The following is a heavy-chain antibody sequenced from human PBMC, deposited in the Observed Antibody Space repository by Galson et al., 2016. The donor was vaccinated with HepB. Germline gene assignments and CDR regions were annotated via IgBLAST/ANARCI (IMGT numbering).Heavy chain of an antibody. CDR1: GFTFSSYG. Sequence: SLRLSCAASGFTFSSYGMHWVRQAPGKGLEWVAVISYDGSNKYYADSVRGRFTISRDNSKNTLFLQMNSLRAEDTAVYYCAKIDILAGYSAFDYWGQGTLVTVSS. J-gene: IGHJ4*02. CDR3: AKIDILAGYSAFDY. CDR2: ISYDGSNK. V-gene: IGHV3-30*18. D-gene: IGHD3-9*01.